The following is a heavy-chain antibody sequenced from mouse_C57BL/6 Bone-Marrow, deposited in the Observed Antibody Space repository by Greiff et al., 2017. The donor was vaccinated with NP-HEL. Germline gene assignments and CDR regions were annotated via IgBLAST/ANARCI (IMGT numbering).Heavy chain of an antibody. J-gene: IGHJ2*01. Sequence: EVQRVESGGDLVKPGGSLKLSCAASGFTFSSYGMSWVRQTPDKRLEWVATISSGGSYTYYPDSVKGRFTISRDNAKNTLYLQMSSLKSEDTAMYYCARLSLMVRSAYYCDYWGQGTTLTVSA. D-gene: IGHD2-3*01. CDR2: ISSGGSYT. V-gene: IGHV5-6*01. CDR3: ARLSLMVRSAYYCDY. CDR1: GFTFSSYG.